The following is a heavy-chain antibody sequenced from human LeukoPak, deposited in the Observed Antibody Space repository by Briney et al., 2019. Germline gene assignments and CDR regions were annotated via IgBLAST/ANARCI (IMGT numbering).Heavy chain of an antibody. CDR3: ARLPLDDSSGWRNFDY. D-gene: IGHD6-19*01. Sequence: GESLKISCKGSGYTFSSYWIGWVRQMPGKGVEWMGIIYPGDSDTRYSPSFQGQVTISADKSISTAYLQWSSLKASDTPMYYCARLPLDDSSGWRNFDYSGEGTLVTVSS. J-gene: IGHJ4*02. CDR2: IYPGDSDT. V-gene: IGHV5-51*01. CDR1: GYTFSSYW.